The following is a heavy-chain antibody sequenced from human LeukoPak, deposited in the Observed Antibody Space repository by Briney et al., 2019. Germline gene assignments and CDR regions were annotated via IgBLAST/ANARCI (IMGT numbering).Heavy chain of an antibody. D-gene: IGHD6-19*01. Sequence: SETLSLTCTVSGGSISSSSYYWGWLRQPPGKGLEWIGSIYYSEDTYYNPSLKSRRVTISVDTSKNQFSLRLSSVTAADTAVYYCARHQWHYYYYMGVWGKGSTVTVSS. V-gene: IGHV4-39*01. J-gene: IGHJ6*03. CDR3: ARHQWHYYYYMGV. CDR2: IYYSEDT. CDR1: GGSISSSSYY.